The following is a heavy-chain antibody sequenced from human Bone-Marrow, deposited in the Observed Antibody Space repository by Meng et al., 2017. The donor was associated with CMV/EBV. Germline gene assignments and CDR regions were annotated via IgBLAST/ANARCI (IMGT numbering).Heavy chain of an antibody. CDR1: RLNFVSHG. CDR2: IDGGPEST. Sequence: GGSLRLSCIPYRLNFVSHGMTWVRQAPGKGLEWVATIDGGPESTYYADSVKGRFTISRDNSKNTLYLQMNSLRAEDTAVFFCARIRSYFGSGFYSHDAFDIWGQGTMVTVSS. V-gene: IGHV3-23*01. D-gene: IGHD3-10*01. CDR3: ARIRSYFGSGFYSHDAFDI. J-gene: IGHJ3*02.